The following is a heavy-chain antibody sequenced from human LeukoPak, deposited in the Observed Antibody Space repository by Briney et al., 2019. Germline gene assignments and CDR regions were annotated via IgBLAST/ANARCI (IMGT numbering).Heavy chain of an antibody. CDR2: IYSGGST. V-gene: IGHV3-66*01. J-gene: IGHJ3*02. Sequence: PGGSLRLSCAASGFTVSSNYMSWVRQAPGKGLGWVSVIYSGGSTYYADSVKGRFTISRDNSKNTLYLQMNSLRAEDTAVYYCARDLGLGYDSSPVSAFDIWGQGTMVTVSS. D-gene: IGHD3-22*01. CDR1: GFTVSSNY. CDR3: ARDLGLGYDSSPVSAFDI.